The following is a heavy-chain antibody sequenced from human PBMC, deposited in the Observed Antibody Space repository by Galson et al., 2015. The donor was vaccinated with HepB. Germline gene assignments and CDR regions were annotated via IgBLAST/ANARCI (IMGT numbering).Heavy chain of an antibody. J-gene: IGHJ4*02. Sequence: SLRLSCAASGFTFSNAWMNWVRQAPGKGLEWVGRIKSKTDGGTTDYAAPVKGRFTISRDDSKNTLYLQMNSLKTEDTAVYYCTTRLYRYNWNYDSINYWGQGTLVTVSS. V-gene: IGHV3-15*07. CDR2: IKSKTDGGTT. CDR3: TTRLYRYNWNYDSINY. CDR1: GFTFSNAW. D-gene: IGHD1-7*01.